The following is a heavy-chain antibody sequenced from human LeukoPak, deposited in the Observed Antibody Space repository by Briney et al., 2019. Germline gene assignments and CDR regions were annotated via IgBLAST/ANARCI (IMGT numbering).Heavy chain of an antibody. J-gene: IGHJ6*04. D-gene: IGHD3-10*02. CDR3: AELGITMIGGV. V-gene: IGHV3-11*04. CDR1: GVTFSNAW. Sequence: GGSLRLSCAASGVTFSNAWMSWVRQAPGKGLEWVSYISSSGSTIYYADSVKGRFTISRDNAKNSLYLQMNSLRAEDTAVYYCAELGITMIGGVWGKGTTVTISS. CDR2: ISSSGSTI.